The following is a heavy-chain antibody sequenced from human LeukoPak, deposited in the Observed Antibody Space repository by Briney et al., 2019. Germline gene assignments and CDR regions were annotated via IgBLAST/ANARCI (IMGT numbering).Heavy chain of an antibody. Sequence: GGSLRLSCAASEFTFSSYAMHWVRQAPGKGLEWVAVISYDGSNKYYADSVKGRFTISRDNSKNTLYLQMNSLRADDTAVYYCATVSLTPFDYWGQGTLVTVSS. D-gene: IGHD3-9*01. V-gene: IGHV3-30*03. CDR1: EFTFSSYA. J-gene: IGHJ4*02. CDR2: ISYDGSNK. CDR3: ATVSLTPFDY.